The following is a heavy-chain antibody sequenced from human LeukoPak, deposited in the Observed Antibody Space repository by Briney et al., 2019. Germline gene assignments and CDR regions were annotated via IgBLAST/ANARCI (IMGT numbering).Heavy chain of an antibody. CDR1: GYTFTSYA. V-gene: IGHV1-2*02. D-gene: IGHD5-24*01. Sequence: ASVKVSCKASGYTFTSYAMHWVRQAPGQGLEWMGWITPSGGTNYPQKFQGRVAITRDTSITTAYMDLSRLTSDDTAVYYCERDRYGDGFPLFDYWGQGALVTVSS. CDR3: ERDRYGDGFPLFDY. CDR2: ITPSGGT. J-gene: IGHJ4*02.